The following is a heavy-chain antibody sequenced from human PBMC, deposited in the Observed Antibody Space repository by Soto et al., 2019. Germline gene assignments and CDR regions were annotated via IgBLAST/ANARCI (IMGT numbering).Heavy chain of an antibody. CDR3: ARRSSSWYFDY. J-gene: IGHJ4*02. D-gene: IGHD6-13*01. CDR1: GFTFSNYA. Sequence: EVQLLESGGGLVQPGGSLRLSCAASGFTFSNYAMNWVRQAPGKGLEWVSAISGSGDSTYYADSVKGRFTIPRDNSKNTLYLQMNSLRAEDTAVYYCARRSSSWYFDYWGQGTLVTVSS. CDR2: ISGSGDST. V-gene: IGHV3-23*01.